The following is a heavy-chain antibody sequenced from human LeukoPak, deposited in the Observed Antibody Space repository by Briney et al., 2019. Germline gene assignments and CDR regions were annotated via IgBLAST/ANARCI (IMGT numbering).Heavy chain of an antibody. V-gene: IGHV3-7*01. J-gene: IGHJ4*02. D-gene: IGHD6-19*01. Sequence: SGRSLRLSCAASGFTFSSYWMSWVRQAPGKGLEWVANIKQDGSEKYYVDSVKGRFTISRDNAKNSLYLQMNSLRAEDTAVYYCARGTGIAVADFDYWGQGTPVTVSS. CDR2: IKQDGSEK. CDR1: GFTFSSYW. CDR3: ARGTGIAVADFDY.